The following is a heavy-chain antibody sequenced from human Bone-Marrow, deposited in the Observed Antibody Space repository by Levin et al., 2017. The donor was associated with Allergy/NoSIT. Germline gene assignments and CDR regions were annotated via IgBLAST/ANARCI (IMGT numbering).Heavy chain of an antibody. J-gene: IGHJ4*02. CDR2: IDPKDGVT. CDR1: GFTFTDFY. CDR3: ARVGYDIIRGSSPDY. Sequence: SVKVSCQASGFTFTDFYFHWVRQAPGQGFEWMGRIDPKDGVTKYAQKFQGRVTLTTDTSISTVYMELRSLNSDDTAMYYCARVGYDIIRGSSPDYWGQGSLVTVSS. D-gene: IGHD3-16*01. V-gene: IGHV1-2*06.